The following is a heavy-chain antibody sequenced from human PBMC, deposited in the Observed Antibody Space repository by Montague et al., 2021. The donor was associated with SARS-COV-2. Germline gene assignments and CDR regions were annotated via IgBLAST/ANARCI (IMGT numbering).Heavy chain of an antibody. CDR1: GGSISSSSYY. V-gene: IGHV4-39*07. Sequence: SETLSLTCTVSGGSISSSSYYWGWIRQPPGKGLEWIGSIYYSESTYYNPSLKSRVTISVDTSKNQFSLKLSSVTAADTAVYYCARYLWVWLWVGGGFDYWGQGTLVTVSS. D-gene: IGHD3-10*01. J-gene: IGHJ4*02. CDR3: ARYLWVWLWVGGGFDY. CDR2: IYYSEST.